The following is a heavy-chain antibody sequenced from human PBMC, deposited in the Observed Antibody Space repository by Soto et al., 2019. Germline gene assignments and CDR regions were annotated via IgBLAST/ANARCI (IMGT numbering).Heavy chain of an antibody. V-gene: IGHV3-21*01. CDR2: ISSSSSYI. D-gene: IGHD3-10*01. CDR3: AREAYYCGSGSYPTSWFDP. CDR1: GFTFSSYS. J-gene: IGHJ5*02. Sequence: EVQLVESGGGLVKPGGSLRLSCAASGFTFSSYSMNWVRQAPGKGLEWVSSISSSSSYIYYADSVKGRFTISRDNAKNSLYLQMNSLRAQDTAVYYGAREAYYCGSGSYPTSWFDPWGQGTLVTVAS.